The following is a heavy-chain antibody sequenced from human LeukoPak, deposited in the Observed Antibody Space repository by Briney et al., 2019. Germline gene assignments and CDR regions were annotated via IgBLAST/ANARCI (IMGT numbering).Heavy chain of an antibody. D-gene: IGHD3-10*01. Sequence: GGSLRLSCAASGFTFDDYGMSWVRQAPGKGLEWVSGINWNGGSTGYADSVKGRFTISRDNAENSLYLQMNSLRAEDTAVYYCARGRTRGSGSPQNYWGQGTLVTVSS. CDR1: GFTFDDYG. CDR2: INWNGGST. V-gene: IGHV3-20*04. CDR3: ARGRTRGSGSPQNY. J-gene: IGHJ4*02.